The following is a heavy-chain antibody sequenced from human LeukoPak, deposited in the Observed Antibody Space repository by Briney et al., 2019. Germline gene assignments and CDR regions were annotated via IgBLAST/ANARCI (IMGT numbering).Heavy chain of an antibody. CDR1: GGSISSYY. CDR3: ARERPGGYNNYYFDY. V-gene: IGHV4-59*12. CDR2: IYYSGST. J-gene: IGHJ4*02. Sequence: SETLSLTCTVSGGSISSYYWSWIRQPPGKGLEWIGYIYYSGSTNYNPSLKSRVTISVDTSKNQFSLKLSSVTAADTAVYYCARERPGGYNNYYFDYWGQGTLVTVS. D-gene: IGHD5-24*01.